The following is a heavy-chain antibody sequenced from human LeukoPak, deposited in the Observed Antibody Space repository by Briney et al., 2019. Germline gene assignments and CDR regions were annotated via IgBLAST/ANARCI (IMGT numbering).Heavy chain of an antibody. CDR1: GFTFSSYG. CDR2: IRYDGSNK. V-gene: IGHV3-30*02. Sequence: GGSLRLSCAASGFTFSSYGMHWVRQAPGKGLEWMAFIRYDGSNKYYADSVKGRFTISRDNSKNTLYLQMNSLRAEDTAVYYCAKESPSLFHFDYWGQGTLVTVSS. D-gene: IGHD2-21*01. J-gene: IGHJ4*02. CDR3: AKESPSLFHFDY.